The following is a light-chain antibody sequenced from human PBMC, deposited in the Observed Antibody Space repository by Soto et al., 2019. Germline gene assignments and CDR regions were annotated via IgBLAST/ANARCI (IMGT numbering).Light chain of an antibody. CDR2: GAS. CDR1: QGIKDY. J-gene: IGKJ1*01. V-gene: IGKV3-15*01. Sequence: IGMTQSPVTLSVSTRERATRSCRASQGIKDYLAWFQQKPGQAPRLLIYGASTRATAIPARFSGSGSGTEFTLSISSLQSEDFAVYYCQQYNTWPRTVGQGTKVDIK. CDR3: QQYNTWPRT.